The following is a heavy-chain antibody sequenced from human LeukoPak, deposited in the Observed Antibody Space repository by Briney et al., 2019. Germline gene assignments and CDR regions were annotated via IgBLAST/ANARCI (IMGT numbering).Heavy chain of an antibody. J-gene: IGHJ4*02. V-gene: IGHV4-59*01. CDR2: IYYSGST. D-gene: IGHD1-26*01. Sequence: SETLSLTCTVSGGSISSYYWSWIRQPPGKGLEWIGYIYYSGSTNYNPSLKSRVTISVDTSKNQFSLKLSSVTAADTAVYYCARVEDSGSYWGAFDYWGQGTLVTVSS. CDR3: ARVEDSGSYWGAFDY. CDR1: GGSISSYY.